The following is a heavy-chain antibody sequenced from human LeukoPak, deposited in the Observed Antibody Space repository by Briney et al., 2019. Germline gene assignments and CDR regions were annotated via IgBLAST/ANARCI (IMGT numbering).Heavy chain of an antibody. Sequence: ASAKVSCKASGYTFTSYAMNWVRQAPGQGLEWMGWINTNTGNPTYAQGFTGRFVFSLDTSVSTAYLQISSLKAEDTAVYYCARDSSGYDTGMLLDYWGQGTLVTVSS. J-gene: IGHJ4*02. V-gene: IGHV7-4-1*02. CDR1: GYTFTSYA. D-gene: IGHD5-12*01. CDR2: INTNTGNP. CDR3: ARDSSGYDTGMLLDY.